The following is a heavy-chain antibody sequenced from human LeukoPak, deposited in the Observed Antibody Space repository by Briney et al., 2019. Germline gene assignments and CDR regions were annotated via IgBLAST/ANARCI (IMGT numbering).Heavy chain of an antibody. CDR2: IYYDGST. CDR3: ARDIVVVPAARKVNWFDP. J-gene: IGHJ5*02. Sequence: SETLSLTCTVSGASISRSSYYWGWIRQPPGKRLEWIGSIYYDGSTYYNPSLKSRVIISVDTPKSQFSLKLSSVTAADTAVYYCARDIVVVPAARKVNWFDPWGQGTLVTVSS. V-gene: IGHV4-39*01. CDR1: GASISRSSYY. D-gene: IGHD2-2*01.